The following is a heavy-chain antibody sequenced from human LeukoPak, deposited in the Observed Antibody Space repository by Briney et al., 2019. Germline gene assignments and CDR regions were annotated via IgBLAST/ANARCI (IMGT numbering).Heavy chain of an antibody. CDR1: GFTFSSYN. CDR3: AKVGVYYYDY. CDR2: IKSKTDGGTT. V-gene: IGHV3-15*01. D-gene: IGHD3-22*01. J-gene: IGHJ4*02. Sequence: GGSLRLSCAASGFTFSSYNMNWVRQAPGKGLEWVGRIKSKTDGGTTDYAAPVKGRFTISRDDSKNTVYLQMNGLKTEDTAVYYCAKVGVYYYDYWGQGALVTVSS.